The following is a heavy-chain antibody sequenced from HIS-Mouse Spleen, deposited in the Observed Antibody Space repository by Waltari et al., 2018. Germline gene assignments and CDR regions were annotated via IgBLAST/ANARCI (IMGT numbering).Heavy chain of an antibody. Sequence: QLQLQESGPGLVKPSETLSLTCTVSGGSISSSSYYWGWIRQPPGKGLEWIGCIYYSGSTYYNPSLKSRVTISVDTSKNQFSLKLSSVTAADTAVYYCARDVDTAMVCAFDIWGQGTMVTVSS. CDR2: IYYSGST. V-gene: IGHV4-39*07. CDR3: ARDVDTAMVCAFDI. CDR1: GGSISSSSYY. D-gene: IGHD5-18*01. J-gene: IGHJ3*02.